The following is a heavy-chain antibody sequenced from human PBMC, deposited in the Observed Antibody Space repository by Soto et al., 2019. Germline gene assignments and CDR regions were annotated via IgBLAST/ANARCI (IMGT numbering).Heavy chain of an antibody. D-gene: IGHD2-15*01. CDR3: ATVGPPLPGACSGGSCYSGPFDI. CDR2: FDPEDGET. J-gene: IGHJ3*02. Sequence: RASVKVSCKVSGYTLTELSMHWVRQAPGKGLEWMGGFDPEDGETIYAQKFQGRVTMTEDTSTDTAYMELSSLRSEDTAVYYCATVGPPLPGACSGGSCYSGPFDIWGQGTMVTVSS. V-gene: IGHV1-24*01. CDR1: GYTLTELS.